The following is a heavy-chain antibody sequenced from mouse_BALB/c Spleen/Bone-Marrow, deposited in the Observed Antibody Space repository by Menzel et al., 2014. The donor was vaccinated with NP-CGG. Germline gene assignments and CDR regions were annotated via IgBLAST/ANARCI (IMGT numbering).Heavy chain of an antibody. D-gene: IGHD2-14*01. CDR2: IRNKANGYTT. Sequence: EVQVVESGGGLVQPGGSLRLSCATSGFTFTVYYMSWVRQPPGKALEWLGFIRNKANGYTTEYGASVKGRFTISRDNSQSILYLQMNTLRAEDSATYYCARDRRYDLAWFAYWGQGTLVTVSA. V-gene: IGHV7-3*02. CDR1: GFTFTVYY. J-gene: IGHJ3*01. CDR3: ARDRRYDLAWFAY.